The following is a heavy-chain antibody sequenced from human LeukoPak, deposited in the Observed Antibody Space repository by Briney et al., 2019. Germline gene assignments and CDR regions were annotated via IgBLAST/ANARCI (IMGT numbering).Heavy chain of an antibody. V-gene: IGHV1-18*01. Sequence: GASVKVSCKASGYTFTSYGISWVRQAPGQGLEWMGWISAYNGNTNYAQKLQGRVTMTTDTSTSTAYMELRSLRSDDTAVYYCARGPDIDGYCSSTSCQSPYYYFDYWGQGTLVTVSS. J-gene: IGHJ4*02. CDR3: ARGPDIDGYCSSTSCQSPYYYFDY. D-gene: IGHD2-2*01. CDR1: GYTFTSYG. CDR2: ISAYNGNT.